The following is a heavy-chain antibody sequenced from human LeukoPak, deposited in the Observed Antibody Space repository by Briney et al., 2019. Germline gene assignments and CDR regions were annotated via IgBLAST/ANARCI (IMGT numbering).Heavy chain of an antibody. Sequence: GGSLRLSCAASGFAFSDSWMTWIRQAPGKGLEWVAFIKGDGSAKKYVDSVKGRFTISRDNAKNSLFLQMNSLRAEDTAVYYCARDRGWIQHDIWGQGTMVTVSS. J-gene: IGHJ3*02. CDR2: IKGDGSAK. V-gene: IGHV3-7*01. CDR1: GFAFSDSW. D-gene: IGHD5-18*01. CDR3: ARDRGWIQHDI.